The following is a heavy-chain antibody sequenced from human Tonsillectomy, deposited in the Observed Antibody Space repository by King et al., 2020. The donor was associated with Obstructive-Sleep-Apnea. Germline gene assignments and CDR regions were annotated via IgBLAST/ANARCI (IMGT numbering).Heavy chain of an antibody. CDR2: MDPNSGNT. D-gene: IGHD3-22*01. J-gene: IGHJ5*02. V-gene: IGHV1-8*01. CDR1: GYTFTSYD. Sequence: VQLVESGAEVKKPGASVKVSCKASGYTFTSYDINWVRQATGQGLEWMGWMDPNSGNTGYAQKFQGRVTMTRNTSISTAYMERSSLRSEDTAIFYCARGGSYVDSSGYKHPNNWFDPWGQGTLVTVSS. CDR3: ARGGSYVDSSGYKHPNNWFDP.